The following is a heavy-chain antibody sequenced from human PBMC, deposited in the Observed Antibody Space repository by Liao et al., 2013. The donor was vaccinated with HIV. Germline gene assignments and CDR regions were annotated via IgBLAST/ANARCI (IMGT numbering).Heavy chain of an antibody. V-gene: IGHV4-59*01. CDR2: MFYSGST. J-gene: IGHJ1*01. CDR3: AGERHGVLH. D-gene: IGHD3-10*01. Sequence: QLQLQESGPGLVRPSETLSLTCTVSGGSFSSYFWTWIRQSPGGGLEWIGNMFYSGSTRYNPSFKSRAAISLIGTSTNKFSLNLRSVTADDTAVYFCAGERHGVLHWGRGYRVAVSS. CDR1: GGSFSSYF.